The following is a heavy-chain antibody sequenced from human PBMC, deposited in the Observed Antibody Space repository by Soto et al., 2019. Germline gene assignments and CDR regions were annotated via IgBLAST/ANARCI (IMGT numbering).Heavy chain of an antibody. CDR2: IYHDGSS. D-gene: IGHD3-3*01. Sequence: SETLSLTCTVSGGSISSYYWSWIRQPPGKGLEWIGEIYHDGSSNYKTSLKRRVTMSVDKSKNQFSLNLRSVTAADTAIYYCARTFHRSGVGYFHYGMDVWGQGTTVTVSS. CDR1: GGSISSYY. V-gene: IGHV4-59*12. J-gene: IGHJ6*02. CDR3: ARTFHRSGVGYFHYGMDV.